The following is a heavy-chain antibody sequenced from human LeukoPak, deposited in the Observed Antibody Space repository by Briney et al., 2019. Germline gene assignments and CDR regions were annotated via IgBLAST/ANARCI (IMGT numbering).Heavy chain of an antibody. J-gene: IGHJ3*01. Sequence: GGPLRLSCVGSGFTLRDYHMDWVRQAPGMGLEWVGRTRSKVRKYATEYAASVKGRFTISRDESENSVFLHLSSLTVEDTALYYCARDGAEGDDSAFDVWGQGTMVTVSS. V-gene: IGHV3-72*01. D-gene: IGHD3-22*01. CDR1: GFTLRDYH. CDR3: ARDGAEGDDSAFDV. CDR2: TRSKVRKYAT.